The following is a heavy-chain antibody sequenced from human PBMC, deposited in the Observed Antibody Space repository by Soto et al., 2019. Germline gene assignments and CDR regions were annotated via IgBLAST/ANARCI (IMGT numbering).Heavy chain of an antibody. D-gene: IGHD6-19*01. Sequence: EVQLVESGGSLVQPGGSLRLCCAASGFTVSSKYMSWVRQAPGKGLEWVSLIYCGDHTDYTDSVKGRFTVSRDNSKNMLYLQMNSLRAEDTAVYYCARDMSGSGCFDYWGQGTLVTVSS. CDR2: IYCGDHT. J-gene: IGHJ4*02. CDR3: ARDMSGSGCFDY. V-gene: IGHV3-66*01. CDR1: GFTVSSKY.